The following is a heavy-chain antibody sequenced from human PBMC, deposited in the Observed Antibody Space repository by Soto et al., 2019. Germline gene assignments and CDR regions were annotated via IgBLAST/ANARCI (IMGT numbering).Heavy chain of an antibody. CDR2: ISYDGSNK. V-gene: IGHV3-30-3*01. CDR1: GFTFSSYA. Sequence: QVQLVESGGGVVQPGRSLRLSCAASGFTFSSYAMHWVRQAPGKGLEWVAVISYDGSNKYYADSVKGRFTISRDNSKNTLYLQMNSLRAEDTAVYYCASDMTRYYYYGMDVWGQGTTVTVSS. J-gene: IGHJ6*02. CDR3: ASDMTRYYYYGMDV.